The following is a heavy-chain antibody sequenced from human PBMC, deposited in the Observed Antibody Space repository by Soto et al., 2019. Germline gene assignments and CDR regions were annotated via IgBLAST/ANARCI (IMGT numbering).Heavy chain of an antibody. J-gene: IGHJ5*02. D-gene: IGHD6-6*01. CDR1: GGSINSGGYY. CDR2: IYYSGRT. CDR3: ARGSFSSSSSWFDP. Sequence: SETLSLSCTLSGGSINSGGYYWSWIRQHPGKGLEWIGYIYYSGRTYYNPSLHSRVSIAVDTTENQFSLKLTSVTAADTSVYYCARGSFSSSSSWFDPWGRGTLVTVSS. V-gene: IGHV4-31*03.